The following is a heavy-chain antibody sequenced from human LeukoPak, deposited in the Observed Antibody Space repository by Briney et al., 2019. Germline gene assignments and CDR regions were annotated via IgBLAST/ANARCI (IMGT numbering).Heavy chain of an antibody. J-gene: IGHJ4*02. Sequence: GGSLRLSCAASGFTFSSYAMSWVRQAPGKGLEWVSSISSSSSYIYYADSVKGRFTISRDNAKNSLYLQMNSLRAEDTAVYYCARGVVRYFDYWGQGALVTVSS. V-gene: IGHV3-21*01. D-gene: IGHD3-9*01. CDR2: ISSSSSYI. CDR1: GFTFSSYA. CDR3: ARGVVRYFDY.